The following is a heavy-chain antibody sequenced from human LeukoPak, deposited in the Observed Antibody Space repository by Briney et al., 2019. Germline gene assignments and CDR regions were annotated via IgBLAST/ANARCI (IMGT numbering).Heavy chain of an antibody. CDR2: IKQDGIVK. CDR3: ARLGGATTRFDL. J-gene: IGHJ5*02. D-gene: IGHD1-26*01. V-gene: IGHV3-7*01. CDR1: GFTFRNYW. Sequence: GGSLRLSCAASGFTFRNYWMSWVRQAPGRGLDWVATIKQDGIVKHYVDSVKGRFTISRDNAENSLYLQMDSLRVDDTAVYYCARLGGATTRFDLWGQGALVTVSS.